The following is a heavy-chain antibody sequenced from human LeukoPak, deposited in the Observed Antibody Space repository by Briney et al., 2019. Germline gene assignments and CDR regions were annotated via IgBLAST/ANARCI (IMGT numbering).Heavy chain of an antibody. J-gene: IGHJ4*02. CDR3: AREDYNFL. V-gene: IGHV1-46*01. CDR2: INPSGGST. Sequence: VASVKVSCKASGGTFPNYDISWVRQAPGQGLEWMGIINPSGGSTSYAQKFQGRVTMTRDTSTSTVYMELSSLRSEDTAVYYCAREDYNFLWGQGTLVTVSS. D-gene: IGHD3-3*01. CDR1: GGTFPNYD.